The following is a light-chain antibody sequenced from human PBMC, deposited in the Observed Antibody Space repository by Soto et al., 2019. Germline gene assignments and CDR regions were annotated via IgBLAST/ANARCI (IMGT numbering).Light chain of an antibody. J-gene: IGKJ4*01. Sequence: DIQMTQSPSSLSASVGDRVTITCRASQSISSYLNWYQQKPGKAPKILIYGASTLQGGVPSRFSGGGSGTDFTLTISSLQPEDFVTYYCQQNSSVPLTFGGGTKVEIK. CDR3: QQNSSVPLT. CDR1: QSISSY. CDR2: GAS. V-gene: IGKV1-39*01.